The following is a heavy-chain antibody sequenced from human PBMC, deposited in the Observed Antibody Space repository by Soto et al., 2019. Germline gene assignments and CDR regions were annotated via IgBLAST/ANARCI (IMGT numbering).Heavy chain of an antibody. CDR1: GFTCSNAW. V-gene: IGHV3-15*01. Sequence: NPGGSLRLSCAASGFTCSNAWMSWVRQAPGKWLEWVCRIKSKTDGGTTDYAAPVKCRFTISRDDSKNTLYLQMTSLKTEDTAVYDCNTETASVSHYIPFDFWGQGTLVIVSS. D-gene: IGHD3-10*01. J-gene: IGHJ4*02. CDR3: NTETASVSHYIPFDF. CDR2: IKSKTDGGTT.